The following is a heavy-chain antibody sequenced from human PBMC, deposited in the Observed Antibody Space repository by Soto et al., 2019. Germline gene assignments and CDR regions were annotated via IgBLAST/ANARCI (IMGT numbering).Heavy chain of an antibody. CDR3: ARDTSGGYYYYYYGMDV. CDR2: IYYSGST. Sequence: PSETLSLTCTVSGGSVNSGSYYWSWIRQPPGKGLEWIGYIYYSGSTNYNPSLKSRVTISVDTSKNQFSLKLSSVTAADTAVYYCARDTSGGYYYYYYGMDVWGQGTTVT. J-gene: IGHJ6*02. V-gene: IGHV4-61*01. CDR1: GGSVNSGSYY. D-gene: IGHD6-25*01.